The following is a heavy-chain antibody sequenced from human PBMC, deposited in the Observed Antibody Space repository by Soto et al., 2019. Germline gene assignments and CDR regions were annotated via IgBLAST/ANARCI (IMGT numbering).Heavy chain of an antibody. D-gene: IGHD3-22*01. Sequence: SETLSLTCAVSGYSISSGYYWGWIRQPPGKGLEWIGTIYHSGTTYSNPSLKSRVTISVDTSKNQFSLKLSSVTAADTAVYYCARGLYYYESSGYSPDYWGLGTLVTVSS. V-gene: IGHV4-38-2*01. CDR2: IYHSGTT. CDR3: ARGLYYYESSGYSPDY. J-gene: IGHJ4*02. CDR1: GYSISSGYY.